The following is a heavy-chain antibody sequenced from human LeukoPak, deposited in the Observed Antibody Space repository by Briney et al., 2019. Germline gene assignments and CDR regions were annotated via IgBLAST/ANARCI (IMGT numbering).Heavy chain of an antibody. J-gene: IGHJ4*02. V-gene: IGHV3-30*01. CDR3: ARGPTGIQTMDIVARTPIDY. Sequence: PGGSLRLSCAASGFTFSSYAMHWVRQAPGKGLEWVAVISYDGSNKYYADSVKGRFTISRDNSKNTLYLQMNSLRAEDTAVYCCARGPTGIQTMDIVARTPIDYWGQGTLVTVSS. CDR2: ISYDGSNK. D-gene: IGHD5-12*01. CDR1: GFTFSSYA.